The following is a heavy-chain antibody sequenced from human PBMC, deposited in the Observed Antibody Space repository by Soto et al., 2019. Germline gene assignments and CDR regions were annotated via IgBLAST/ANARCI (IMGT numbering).Heavy chain of an antibody. CDR2: ILYTGYT. CDR3: ARELFQFGPRVGTFDI. V-gene: IGHV4-59*01. D-gene: IGHD3-16*01. Sequence: SETLSLTCTVPGGSISDYYWSWIRKPPGKGLEWIGYILYTGYTNYNPSLGSPVTTSIDTSKNQFSLRLSSVTAADTAVYYCARELFQFGPRVGTFDIWGQGTLVTVS. J-gene: IGHJ3*02. CDR1: GGSISDYY.